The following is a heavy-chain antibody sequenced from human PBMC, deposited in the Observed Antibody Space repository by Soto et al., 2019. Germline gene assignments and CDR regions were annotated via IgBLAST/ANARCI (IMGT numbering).Heavy chain of an antibody. D-gene: IGHD3-22*01. CDR3: ARVVVITYYFDY. Sequence: LRLSCAASGFTVSSNYMSWVRQAPGKGLEWVSVIYSGGSTYYADSVKGRFTISRDNSKNTLYLQMNSLRAEDTAVYYCARVVVITYYFDYWGQGTLVTVSS. CDR1: GFTVSSNY. V-gene: IGHV3-53*01. J-gene: IGHJ4*02. CDR2: IYSGGST.